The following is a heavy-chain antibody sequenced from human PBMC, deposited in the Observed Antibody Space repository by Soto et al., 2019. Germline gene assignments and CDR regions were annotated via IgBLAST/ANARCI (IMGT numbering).Heavy chain of an antibody. Sequence: QVQLQESGPGLVEPSQTLTLGCTVSGGSISSGGYYWSWIRQHPGKGLEWIGYIYYSGSTYYNPSLKSRVTISVDTSKNQFSLKLSSVTAAVTAVYYCARYEEGIAAAFDYWGQGTLVTVSS. CDR1: GGSISSGGYY. CDR2: IYYSGST. V-gene: IGHV4-31*03. J-gene: IGHJ4*02. D-gene: IGHD6-13*01. CDR3: ARYEEGIAAAFDY.